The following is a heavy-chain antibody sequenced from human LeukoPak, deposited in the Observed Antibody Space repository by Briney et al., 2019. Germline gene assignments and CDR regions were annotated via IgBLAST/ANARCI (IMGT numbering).Heavy chain of an antibody. CDR1: GYTFNGYY. V-gene: IGHV1-2*02. CDR2: INANSGGT. J-gene: IGHJ4*02. D-gene: IGHD6-13*01. CDR3: ARSEAAAGSGDFDY. Sequence: ASVKVSCKASGYTFNGYYMHWVRQAPAQGLEWMGWINANSGGTNYAQKFQGRVTMTRDTSISTAYMELSRLRSDDTAVYYCARSEAAAGSGDFDYWGQGTLVTVSS.